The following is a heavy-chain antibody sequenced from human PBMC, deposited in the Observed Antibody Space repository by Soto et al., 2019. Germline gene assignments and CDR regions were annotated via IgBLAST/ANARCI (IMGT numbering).Heavy chain of an antibody. J-gene: IGHJ4*02. Sequence: GGSLRLSCAASGFTFSSHWMNWVRQAPGKGLVWVADISRDGSSTNYVDSVKGRFTISRENAKDSLYLQMNSLRAEDTAVYYCARDDGIRTVDYWGQGTLVTVSS. D-gene: IGHD3-10*01. CDR2: ISRDGSST. CDR3: ARDDGIRTVDY. CDR1: GFTFSSHW. V-gene: IGHV3-74*01.